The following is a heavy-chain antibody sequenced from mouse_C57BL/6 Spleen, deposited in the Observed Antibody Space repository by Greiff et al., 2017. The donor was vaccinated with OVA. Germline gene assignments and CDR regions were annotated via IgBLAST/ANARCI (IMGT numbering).Heavy chain of an antibody. CDR3: AREAAQAHYCAMDY. D-gene: IGHD3-2*02. CDR2: IYPGDGDT. J-gene: IGHJ4*01. Sequence: QIQLQQSGAELVKPGASVKISCKASGYAFSSYWMNWVKQRPGKGLEWIGQIYPGDGDTNYNGKFKGKATLTADKSSSTAYMQLSSLTSEDSAVYFCAREAAQAHYCAMDYWGQGTSVTVSS. V-gene: IGHV1-80*01. CDR1: GYAFSSYW.